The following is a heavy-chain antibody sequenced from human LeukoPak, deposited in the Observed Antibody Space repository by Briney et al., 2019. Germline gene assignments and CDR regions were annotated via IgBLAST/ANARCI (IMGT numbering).Heavy chain of an antibody. J-gene: IGHJ4*02. CDR2: VSASGGWK. D-gene: IGHD3-10*01. V-gene: IGHV3-23*01. CDR1: GNTLCNYG. CDR3: AKRGVVIRVILVGFHKEAYYFDS. Sequence: GGSLRLSCAVSGNTLCNYGTSWDRQGPGPWLGRVAGVSASGGWKKYADSVKGRFTISRDNPKNTLYLQMNSLRAEDTAVYFCAKRGVVIRVILVGFHKEAYYFDSWGQGALVTVSS.